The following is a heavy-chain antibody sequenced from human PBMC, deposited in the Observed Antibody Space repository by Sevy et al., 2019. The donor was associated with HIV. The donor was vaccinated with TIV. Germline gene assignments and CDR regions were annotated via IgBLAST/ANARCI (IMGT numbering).Heavy chain of an antibody. CDR1: GDSVSSNSAA. Sequence: SQTLSLTCAISGDSVSSNSAAWNWIRQSPSRGLEWLGRTYYWSKWYNDYAVSVKSRITINPDTAKNQYSLRLNSVTPEETAVYYCARDPFSIAGAGFDYWGQGTLVTVSS. J-gene: IGHJ4*02. CDR3: ARDPFSIAGAGFDY. V-gene: IGHV6-1*01. D-gene: IGHD6-13*01. CDR2: TYYWSKWYN.